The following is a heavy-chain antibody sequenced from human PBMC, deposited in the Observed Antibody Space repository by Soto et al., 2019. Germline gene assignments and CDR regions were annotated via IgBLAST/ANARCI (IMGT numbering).Heavy chain of an antibody. D-gene: IGHD3-3*01. CDR1: GFTFSSYG. V-gene: IGHV3-33*01. J-gene: IGHJ5*02. CDR3: ARDRGITIFGVANGNWFDP. Sequence: QVQLVESGGGVVQPGRSLRLSCAASGFTFSSYGMHWVRQAPGKGLEWVAVIWYDGSNKYYADSVKGRFTISRDNSKNTLYLQMNSLRAEDTAMYYCARDRGITIFGVANGNWFDPWGQGTLVTVSS. CDR2: IWYDGSNK.